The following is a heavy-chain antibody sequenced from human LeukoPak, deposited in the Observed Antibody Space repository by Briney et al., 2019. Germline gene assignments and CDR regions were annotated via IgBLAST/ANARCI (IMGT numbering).Heavy chain of an antibody. D-gene: IGHD3-3*01. CDR2: INHSGST. V-gene: IGHV4-34*01. CDR1: GGSFSGYY. CDR3: ARGPPPRGDFWSGYYRGAFDY. Sequence: SETLSLTCAVYGGSFSGYYWSWIRQPPGKGLGWIGEINHSGSTNYNPSLKSRVTISVDTSKNQFSLKLSSVTAADTAVYYCARGPPPRGDFWSGYYRGAFDYWGQGTLVTVSS. J-gene: IGHJ4*02.